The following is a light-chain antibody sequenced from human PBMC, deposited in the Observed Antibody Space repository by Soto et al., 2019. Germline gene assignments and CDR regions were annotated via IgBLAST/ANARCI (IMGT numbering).Light chain of an antibody. CDR2: GAS. Sequence: EIVMTQSPATLSVSPGERATLSCRASQDIKTNLAWYQKKPGQAPRLLIYGASTRVAGFPARFSGSGSGTEFTLTISSLQSEDVAVYYCQQYDSWPPEHTFGQGTKLKIK. CDR1: QDIKTN. V-gene: IGKV3-15*01. CDR3: QQYDSWPPEHT. J-gene: IGKJ2*01.